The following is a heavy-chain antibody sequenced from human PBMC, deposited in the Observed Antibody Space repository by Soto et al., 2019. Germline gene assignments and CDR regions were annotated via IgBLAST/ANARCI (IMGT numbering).Heavy chain of an antibody. Sequence: SETLSLTCTVSGGSVSSGSYYWSWIRQPPGKGPEWIGYIYYSGSTNYNPSLKSRVTISVDTSKNQFSLKLSSVTAADTAVYYCARDLMGATFYGWFDPWGQGTLVTVSS. CDR2: IYYSGST. CDR3: ARDLMGATFYGWFDP. J-gene: IGHJ5*02. CDR1: GGSVSSGSYY. V-gene: IGHV4-61*01. D-gene: IGHD1-26*01.